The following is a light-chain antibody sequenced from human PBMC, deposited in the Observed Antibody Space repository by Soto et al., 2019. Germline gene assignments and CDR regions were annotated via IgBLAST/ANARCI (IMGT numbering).Light chain of an antibody. CDR2: KVS. Sequence: DVVMTQSPLSLPVTLGQPASISCKSSQSLVSSDGNTYLNWFHQRPGQSPRRLIYKVSNRDSGVPDRFSGSGSGTDFTLKISRVEAEDVGVYYCMQGSYWPSITFGQGTRLEMK. CDR1: QSLVSSDGNTY. V-gene: IGKV2-30*01. CDR3: MQGSYWPSIT. J-gene: IGKJ5*01.